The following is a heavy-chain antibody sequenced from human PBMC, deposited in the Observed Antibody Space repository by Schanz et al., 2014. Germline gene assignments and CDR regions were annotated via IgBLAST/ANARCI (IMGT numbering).Heavy chain of an antibody. CDR2: ISGSGGNT. J-gene: IGHJ3*02. D-gene: IGHD3-10*01. CDR3: AKGRFGELSAFDI. V-gene: IGHV3-23*01. Sequence: EVQLLESGGGLVQPGGSLRLSCAASGFTFRGYAMSWVRQAPGRGLEWVSIISGSGGNTYYADAVRGRFTISRDNSKTTVYLQMNSLRAEDTAVYYCAKGRFGELSAFDIWGQGTRVTVSS. CDR1: GFTFRGYA.